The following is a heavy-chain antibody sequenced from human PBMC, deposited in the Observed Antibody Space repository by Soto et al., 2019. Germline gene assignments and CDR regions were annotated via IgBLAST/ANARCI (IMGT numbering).Heavy chain of an antibody. CDR3: AVSSPDIVVLPSSIYFTS. CDR1: GSSSDPFT. V-gene: IGHV3-9*02. J-gene: IGHJ4*02. D-gene: IGHD2-15*01. CDR2: LSWDRSAV. Sequence: SLRLSCVASGSSSDPFTMHWVRELPGKGLEWVAGLSWDRSAVAYADSVQGRFTISRDHAKNSVDLLMDSLRPDDTALYFCAVSSPDIVVLPSSIYFTSWGPGTLVTVSS.